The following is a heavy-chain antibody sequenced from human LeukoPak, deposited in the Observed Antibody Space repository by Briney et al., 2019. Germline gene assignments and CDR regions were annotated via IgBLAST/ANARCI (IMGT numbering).Heavy chain of an antibody. CDR3: ARALYVAAALD. CDR2: IYHSGST. J-gene: IGHJ4*02. D-gene: IGHD2-2*01. Sequence: SETLSLTCAVSGGSISSGGYSWSWIRQPPGKGLEWIGYIYHSGSTYYNPSLKSRVTISVDRSKNQFSLKLSSVTAADTAVYYCARALYVAAALDWGQGTLVTVSS. V-gene: IGHV4-30-2*01. CDR1: GGSISSGGYS.